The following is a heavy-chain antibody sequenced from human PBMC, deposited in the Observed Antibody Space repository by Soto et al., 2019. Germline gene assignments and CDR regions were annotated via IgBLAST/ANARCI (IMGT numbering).Heavy chain of an antibody. Sequence: QVQLVQSGAEVMKPGSSVKVSCKASGVTFSRSPISWVRQAPGQGLEWMGGTIPIFGTANYAQTFQGRLTISADESTSTVYMELNSLRSEDTAVYYCAREGGDPPGDYFEYWGQGTLVTVSS. D-gene: IGHD3-10*01. V-gene: IGHV1-69*01. CDR2: TIPIFGTA. CDR1: GVTFSRSP. CDR3: AREGGDPPGDYFEY. J-gene: IGHJ4*02.